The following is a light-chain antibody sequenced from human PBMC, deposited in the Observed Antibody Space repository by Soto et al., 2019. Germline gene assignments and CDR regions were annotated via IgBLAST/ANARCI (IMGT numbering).Light chain of an antibody. CDR3: AAWDDSLNAYV. CDR1: SSNIGSNT. J-gene: IGLJ1*01. CDR2: SNN. V-gene: IGLV1-44*01. Sequence: QSVLTQPPSASGTPGQRVTISCSGSSSNIGSNTVNWYQQLRGTAPKLLIYSNNQRPSGVPDRFSGSKSGTSASLAIRGLQSEDEADYYCAAWDDSLNAYVFGTGTKVTAL.